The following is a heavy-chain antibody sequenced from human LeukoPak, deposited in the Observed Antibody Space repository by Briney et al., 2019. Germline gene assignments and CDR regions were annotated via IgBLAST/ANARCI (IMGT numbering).Heavy chain of an antibody. CDR1: GGSFSGYY. V-gene: IGHV4-34*01. Sequence: SETLSLTCAVYGGSFSGYYWSWIRQPPGKGLEWIGEINHSGSTNYNPSLKSRVTISVDTSKNQFSLKLSSVTAADTAVYYCARDALLLYERAWSFDFWGQGTLVTVSS. J-gene: IGHJ4*02. D-gene: IGHD2-8*01. CDR2: INHSGST. CDR3: ARDALLLYERAWSFDF.